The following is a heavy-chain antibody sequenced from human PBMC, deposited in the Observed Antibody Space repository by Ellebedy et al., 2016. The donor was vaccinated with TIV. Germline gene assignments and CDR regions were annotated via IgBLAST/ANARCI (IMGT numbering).Heavy chain of an antibody. Sequence: AASVKVSCKASGYTFTSYYMHWVRQAPGQGLEWMGRINLSDGSTSYAQKFQGRVTMTRDTSTSTVYMELSSLRSEDTAVYSCARGSVYDSSGYYYGGRSDAWGQGNLVTVSS. CDR2: INLSDGST. CDR3: ARGSVYDSSGYYYGGRSDA. D-gene: IGHD3-22*01. CDR1: GYTFTSYY. V-gene: IGHV1-46*01. J-gene: IGHJ5*02.